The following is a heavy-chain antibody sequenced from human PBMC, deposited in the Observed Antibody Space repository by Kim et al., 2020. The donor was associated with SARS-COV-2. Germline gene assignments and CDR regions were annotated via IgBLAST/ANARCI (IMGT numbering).Heavy chain of an antibody. CDR3: ARADQRGDYDSNAFDI. CDR1: GGSISSYY. D-gene: IGHD3-22*01. J-gene: IGHJ3*02. CDR2: IYYSGST. V-gene: IGHV4-59*01. Sequence: SETLSLTCTVSGGSISSYYWSWIRQPPGKGLEWIGYIYYSGSTNYNPSLKSRVTISVDTSKNQFSLKLSSVTAADTAVYYCARADQRGDYDSNAFDIWGQGTMVTVSS.